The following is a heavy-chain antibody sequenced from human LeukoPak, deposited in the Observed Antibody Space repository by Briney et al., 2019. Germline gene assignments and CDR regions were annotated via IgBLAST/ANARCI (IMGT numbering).Heavy chain of an antibody. J-gene: IGHJ4*02. CDR2: ISYDGSNK. CDR1: GFTFSSYA. Sequence: GGSLRLSCAASGFTFSSYAMHWVRQAPGKGLEWVAVISYDGSNKYYADSVKGRFTISRDNSKNTLYLQMNSLRAEDTAVYCCARDDYGDYAGQGTLVTVSS. CDR3: ARDDYGDY. V-gene: IGHV3-30-3*01.